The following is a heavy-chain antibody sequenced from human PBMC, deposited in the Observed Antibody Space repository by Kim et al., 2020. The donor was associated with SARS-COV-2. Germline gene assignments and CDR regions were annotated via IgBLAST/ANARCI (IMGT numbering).Heavy chain of an antibody. CDR1: GFTFNTYA. J-gene: IGHJ4*02. D-gene: IGHD1-26*01. Sequence: GGSLRLSCAASGFTFNTYAMNWVRQAPGKGPEWVSVISDSGGTTYYADSVKGRFTISRDNSKNTLYLQMKNLRVEDTALYYCAKALVPGRTLPADWGRGTLVTVSS. CDR2: ISDSGGTT. CDR3: AKALVPGRTLPAD. V-gene: IGHV3-23*01.